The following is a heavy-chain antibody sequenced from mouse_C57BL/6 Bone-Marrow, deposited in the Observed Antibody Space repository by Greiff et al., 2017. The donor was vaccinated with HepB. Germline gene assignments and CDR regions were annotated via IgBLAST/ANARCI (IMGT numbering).Heavy chain of an antibody. J-gene: IGHJ2*01. CDR2: IYPGSGST. D-gene: IGHD1-1*01. CDR1: GYTFTSYW. Sequence: QVQLQQPGAELVKPGASVKMSCKASGYTFTSYWITWVKQRPGQGLEWIGVIYPGSGSTNYNEKFKSKATLTVDTSSSTAYMQLSSLTSEDSAVYYCARVMTTVVYFDYWGQGTTLTVSS. CDR3: ARVMTTVVYFDY. V-gene: IGHV1-55*01.